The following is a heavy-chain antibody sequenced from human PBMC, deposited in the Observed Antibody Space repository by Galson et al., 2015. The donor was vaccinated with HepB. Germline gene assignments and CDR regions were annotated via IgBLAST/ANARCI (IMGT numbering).Heavy chain of an antibody. D-gene: IGHD2-15*01. CDR1: GFTFSTSI. V-gene: IGHV3-48*02. J-gene: IGHJ3*02. CDR2: ITSTSTTI. Sequence: SLRLSCAASGFTFSTSIMNWVRQAPGKGLEWISYITSTSTTIYYADSVKGRFTISRDNAKNSLYLQMNSLRDEDTAVYYCARANQLGYYYAFDIWGQGTMVTVSS. CDR3: ARANQLGYYYAFDI.